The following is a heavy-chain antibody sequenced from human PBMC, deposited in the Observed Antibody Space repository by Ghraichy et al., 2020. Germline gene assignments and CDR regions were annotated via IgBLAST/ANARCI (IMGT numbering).Heavy chain of an antibody. Sequence: SETLSLTCTVSGYSISSGSYWGWIRQPPGKGLEWLGGIYHSGSTSYNPSLKSRVTISVDTSKNQFSLRLSSVTAADTAVYFCARVWVPGSCDYWGQGTLVTVSS. D-gene: IGHD6-19*01. CDR1: GYSISSGSY. CDR3: ARVWVPGSCDY. J-gene: IGHJ4*02. V-gene: IGHV4-38-2*02. CDR2: IYHSGST.